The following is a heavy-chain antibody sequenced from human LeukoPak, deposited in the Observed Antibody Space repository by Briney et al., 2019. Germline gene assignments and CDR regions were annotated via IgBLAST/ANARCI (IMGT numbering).Heavy chain of an antibody. Sequence: SSVKVSRMASGCTFSSYAISWVRQAPGQGLEWMGVIIPIFGTANYAQKLQGRVTITTDESTSTAYMELSSLRYEDTAVYYGARDFVIGISGGFYSYMDVWGKGTTVTVSS. CDR2: IIPIFGTA. J-gene: IGHJ6*03. CDR3: ARDFVIGISGGFYSYMDV. V-gene: IGHV1-69*05. CDR1: GCTFSSYA. D-gene: IGHD2/OR15-2a*01.